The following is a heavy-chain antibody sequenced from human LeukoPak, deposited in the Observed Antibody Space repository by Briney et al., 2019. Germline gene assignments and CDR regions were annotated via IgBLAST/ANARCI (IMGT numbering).Heavy chain of an antibody. CDR3: ARGGGAYCGGDCYRNFDY. CDR1: GITVSSDY. V-gene: IGHV3-66*01. Sequence: GGSLRLSCATSGITVSSDYMSRVRQAPGKGLEWVSVIYADGSAYHADSVKGRFTISRDNSKNTLYLQMKSLRGEDTAVYYCARGGGAYCGGDCYRNFDYWGQGTLVTVSS. D-gene: IGHD2-21*02. CDR2: IYADGSA. J-gene: IGHJ4*02.